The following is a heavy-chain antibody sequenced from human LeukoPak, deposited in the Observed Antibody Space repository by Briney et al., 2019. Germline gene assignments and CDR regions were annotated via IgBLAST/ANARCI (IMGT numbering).Heavy chain of an antibody. CDR1: GGSISSGSYY. J-gene: IGHJ4*02. Sequence: SQTLSLTCTVSGGSISSGSYYWSWIRQPAGKGLEWIGRIYTSGSTNYNPSLKSRVTISVDTPKNQFSLKLSSVTAADTAVYYCARVDCSSGSCYIDYWGQGTLVTVSS. D-gene: IGHD2-15*01. V-gene: IGHV4-61*02. CDR3: ARVDCSSGSCYIDY. CDR2: IYTSGST.